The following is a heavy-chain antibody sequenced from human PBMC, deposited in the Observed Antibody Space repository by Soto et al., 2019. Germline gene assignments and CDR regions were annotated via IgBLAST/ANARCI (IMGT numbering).Heavy chain of an antibody. CDR2: IQSGGTT. CDR3: ARDDVPCDGGRCYGIPLDV. D-gene: IGHD2-15*01. V-gene: IGHV3-66*01. Sequence: GGSLRLSCAASGFTISSKYMTWVRQAPGKGLEWVSLIQSGGTTYYADSVKGRFTISRDTSENTLHLQMDSLRVEDTAVYYCARDDVPCDGGRCYGIPLDVWRKGTTVTVSS. CDR1: GFTISSKY. J-gene: IGHJ6*04.